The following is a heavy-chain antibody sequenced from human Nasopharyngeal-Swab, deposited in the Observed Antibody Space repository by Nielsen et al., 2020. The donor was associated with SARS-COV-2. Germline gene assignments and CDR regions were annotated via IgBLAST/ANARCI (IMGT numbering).Heavy chain of an antibody. Sequence: GESLKISCAASGFTFSSYAMSWVRQAPGKGLEWVSAISGSGGSTYYADSVKGRFTISRDNSKNTLYLQMNSLRAEDTAVYYCAKALLRIVVVTAPGGYWGQGTLVTVSS. CDR3: AKALLRIVVVTAPGGY. V-gene: IGHV3-23*01. CDR1: GFTFSSYA. J-gene: IGHJ4*02. CDR2: ISGSGGST. D-gene: IGHD2-21*02.